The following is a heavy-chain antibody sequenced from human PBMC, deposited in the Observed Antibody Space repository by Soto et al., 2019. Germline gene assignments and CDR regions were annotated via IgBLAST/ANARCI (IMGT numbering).Heavy chain of an antibody. Sequence: PGGSLRLSCAASGFTFSSYAMSWVRQAPGKGLEWVSAISGSGGSTYYADSVKGRFTISRDNSKNTLYLQMNSLRAEDTAVYYCAKVGTPYYDILTGWWSCDYYYYYGMDVWGQGTTVTVS. CDR1: GFTFSSYA. CDR3: AKVGTPYYDILTGWWSCDYYYYYGMDV. CDR2: ISGSGGST. D-gene: IGHD3-9*01. V-gene: IGHV3-23*01. J-gene: IGHJ6*02.